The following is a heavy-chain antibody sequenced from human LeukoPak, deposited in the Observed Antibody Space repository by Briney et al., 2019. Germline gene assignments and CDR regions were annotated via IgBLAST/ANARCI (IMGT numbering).Heavy chain of an antibody. CDR3: ARVDWTPDY. Sequence: KAGGSLRLSCAASGFTFSDYYMSWIRQAPGKGLEWVSYISSGGSTTYYADSVKGRFTISRDNAKNPLYLQMNSLRAEDTAVYYCARVDWTPDYWGQGTLLTVSS. V-gene: IGHV3-11*01. J-gene: IGHJ4*02. D-gene: IGHD1-1*01. CDR2: ISSGGSTT. CDR1: GFTFSDYY.